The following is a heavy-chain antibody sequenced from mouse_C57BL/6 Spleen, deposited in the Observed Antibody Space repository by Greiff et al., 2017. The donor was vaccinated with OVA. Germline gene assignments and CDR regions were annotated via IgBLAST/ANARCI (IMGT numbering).Heavy chain of an antibody. CDR1: GFNIKDYY. D-gene: IGHD1-1*01. J-gene: IGHJ1*03. CDR2: IDPEDGDT. V-gene: IGHV14-1*01. Sequence: EVKLQESGAELVRPGASVKLSCTASGFNIKDYYMHWVKQRPEQGLEWIGRIDPEDGDTEYAPKFPGKATMTADTSSNTAYLQLSSLTSEDTAVYYCTTLYYGSSPRYFDVWGTGTTVTVSS. CDR3: TTLYYGSSPRYFDV.